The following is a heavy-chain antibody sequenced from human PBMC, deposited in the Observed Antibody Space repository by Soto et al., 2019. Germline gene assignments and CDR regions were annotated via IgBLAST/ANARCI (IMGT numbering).Heavy chain of an antibody. D-gene: IGHD1-7*01. J-gene: IGHJ4*02. CDR3: VRVYTITGTTIDY. V-gene: IGHV4-31*03. CDR2: IYYSGST. CDR1: GGSISSGGYY. Sequence: PSDTLSLTCTVSGGSISSGGYYWSWIRQHPGKGLEWIGYIYYSGSTYYNPSLKSRVTISVDTSKNQFSLKLSSVTAADTAVYYCVRVYTITGTTIDYWGQGTLVTVSS.